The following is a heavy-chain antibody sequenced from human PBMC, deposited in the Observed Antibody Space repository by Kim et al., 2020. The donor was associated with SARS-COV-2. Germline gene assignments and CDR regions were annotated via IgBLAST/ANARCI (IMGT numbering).Heavy chain of an antibody. Sequence: SETLSLTCNVSGGSISTYYWNWIRQPPGKGLEWIGYIYYSGTTKYNPSLKSRVTISVDTSKNKFSLKLSSVTAADTAVYYCSRGIRRSSSWLLFSFDYW. J-gene: IGHJ4*01. CDR1: GGSISTYY. V-gene: IGHV4-59*01. CDR2: IYYSGTT. D-gene: IGHD6-13*01. CDR3: SRGIRRSSSWLLFSFDY.